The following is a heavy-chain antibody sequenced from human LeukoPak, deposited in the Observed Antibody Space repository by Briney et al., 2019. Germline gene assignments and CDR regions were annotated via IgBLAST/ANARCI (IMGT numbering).Heavy chain of an antibody. CDR2: ISSNGGST. V-gene: IGHV3-64*02. D-gene: IGHD3-22*01. CDR3: ARVRRPYYYDSSGYYVLDY. Sequence: GGSLRLSCAASGFTFSGYAMHWVRQAPGKGLEYVSAISSNGGSTYYADSVKGRFTISRDNSKNTLYLQMGSLRAEDMAVYYCARVRRPYYYDSSGYYVLDYWGQGTLVTVSS. J-gene: IGHJ4*02. CDR1: GFTFSGYA.